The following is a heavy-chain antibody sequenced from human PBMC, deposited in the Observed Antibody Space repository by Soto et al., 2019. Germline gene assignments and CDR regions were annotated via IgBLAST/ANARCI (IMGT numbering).Heavy chain of an antibody. CDR1: GDTFISSG. CDR3: ATSTVATFLT. V-gene: IGHV1-3*01. D-gene: IGHD5-12*01. J-gene: IGHJ5*02. Sequence: ASVKVSWKGSGDTFISSGISWVRQAPGQRLEWMGWINGGNGNTNYAQKFQGRVTITRDTSASTAYMELSSLRSEDTAVYYCATSTVATFLTWGQGTLVTVSS. CDR2: INGGNGNT.